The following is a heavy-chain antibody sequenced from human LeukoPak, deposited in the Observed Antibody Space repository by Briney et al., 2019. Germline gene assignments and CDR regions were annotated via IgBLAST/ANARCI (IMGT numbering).Heavy chain of an antibody. J-gene: IGHJ4*02. V-gene: IGHV3-23*01. CDR2: ISGSGGST. CDR1: GFTFSSYA. D-gene: IGHD2-21*02. CDR3: AKDVRGGAYCGGDCLGRSCFDY. Sequence: PGGSLRLSCAASGFTFSSYAMSWVRQAPGKGLEWVSAISGSGGSTYYADSVKGRFTISRDNSKNTLYLQMNSPRAEDTAVYYCAKDVRGGAYCGGDCLGRSCFDYWGQGTLVTVSS.